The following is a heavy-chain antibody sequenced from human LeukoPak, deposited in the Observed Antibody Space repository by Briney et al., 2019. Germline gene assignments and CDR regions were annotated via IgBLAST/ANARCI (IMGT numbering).Heavy chain of an antibody. V-gene: IGHV4-59*01. J-gene: IGHJ6*03. Sequence: SETLSLTCTVSGGSISSYYWSWIRQPPGKGLEWIGYIYYSGSTNYNPSLKSRVTISVDTSKNQFSLKLSSVTAADTAVYYCARALTGYYTYYYYMDVWGKGTTVTISS. D-gene: IGHD3-9*01. CDR3: ARALTGYYTYYYYMDV. CDR1: GGSISSYY. CDR2: IYYSGST.